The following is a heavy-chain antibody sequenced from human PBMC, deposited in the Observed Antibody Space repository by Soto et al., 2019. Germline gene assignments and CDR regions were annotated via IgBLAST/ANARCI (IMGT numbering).Heavy chain of an antibody. D-gene: IGHD6-13*01. Sequence: NGSCKAAGLSFSSSAGRCGRMARGQRLEWIGWIVVGSGNTNYAQKFQERVTITRDMSTSTAYMELSSLRSEDTAVYYCAAATAAGTLVAFDIWGQGTMVTVSS. CDR1: GLSFSSSA. CDR2: IVVGSGNT. J-gene: IGHJ3*02. CDR3: AAATAAGTLVAFDI. V-gene: IGHV1-58*01.